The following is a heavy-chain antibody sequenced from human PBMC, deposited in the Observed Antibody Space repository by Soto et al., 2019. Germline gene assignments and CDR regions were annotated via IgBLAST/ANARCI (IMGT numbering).Heavy chain of an antibody. CDR2: ISYDGRTK. Sequence: GGSLRLSCATSGFLFNTYAMHWVRQAPGKGLEWVAAISYDGRTKDYADSVKGRFTISRDNSKNTLYLQMSSLKTEDTAVYYCARPGSGYDVLSGQYFYYYHTTDVWRQGTTVTVSS. D-gene: IGHD3-9*01. V-gene: IGHV3-30*04. CDR3: ARPGSGYDVLSGQYFYYYHTTDV. CDR1: GFLFNTYA. J-gene: IGHJ6*02.